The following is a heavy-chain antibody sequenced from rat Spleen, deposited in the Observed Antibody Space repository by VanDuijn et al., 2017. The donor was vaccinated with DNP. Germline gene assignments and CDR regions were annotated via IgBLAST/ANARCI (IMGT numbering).Heavy chain of an antibody. Sequence: EVQLQESGPGLVKPSQSLSLTCSVTGYSITSNYWAWIRKFPGNKMEWMGYISYSGYTGYNPSLKSRISIARDTSKNQFFLQLNSVTTEDTAIYYCARHSNSGPNWFAYWGQGTLVTVSS. D-gene: IGHD1-1*01. J-gene: IGHJ3*01. V-gene: IGHV3-1*01. CDR1: GYSITSNY. CDR2: ISYSGYT. CDR3: ARHSNSGPNWFAY.